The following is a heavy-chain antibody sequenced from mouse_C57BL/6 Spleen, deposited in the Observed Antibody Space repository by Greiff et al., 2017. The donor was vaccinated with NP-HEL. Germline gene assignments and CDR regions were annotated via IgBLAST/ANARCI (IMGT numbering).Heavy chain of an antibody. V-gene: IGHV1-82*01. CDR1: GYAFSSSW. J-gene: IGHJ3*01. Sequence: VQLQQSGPELVKPGASVKISCKASGYAFSSSWMNWVKQRPGKGLEWIGRIYPGDGDTNYNGKFKGKATLTADKSSSTAYMQLSSLTSEDSAVYFCARGMGNYGSSFAYWGQGTLVTVSA. CDR2: IYPGDGDT. CDR3: ARGMGNYGSSFAY. D-gene: IGHD1-1*01.